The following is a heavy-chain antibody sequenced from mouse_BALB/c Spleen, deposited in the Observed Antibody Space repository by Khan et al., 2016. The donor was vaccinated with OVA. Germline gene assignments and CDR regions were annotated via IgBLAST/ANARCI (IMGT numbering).Heavy chain of an antibody. CDR1: GISITSGNYR. V-gene: IGHV3-5*02. Sequence: VQLKLSRPGLVKPSQTVSLTCTVTGISITSGNYRLSWIRQFPGNKLEWIGNIYHSGTVTYNPSLTSPTPITRDTSKNQVFQEMNSLTAEDAATYSCARDYGSLYWYFDVWGAGTTVTVSS. CDR2: IYHSGTV. CDR3: ARDYGSLYWYFDV. J-gene: IGHJ1*01. D-gene: IGHD1-1*01.